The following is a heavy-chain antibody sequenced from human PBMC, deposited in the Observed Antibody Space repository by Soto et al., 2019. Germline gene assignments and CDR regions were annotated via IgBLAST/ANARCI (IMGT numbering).Heavy chain of an antibody. CDR3: AENSAPNWYFDH. CDR1: GYIFTNYE. D-gene: IGHD1-26*01. Sequence: QVQLVQSGPEVKKPGASVKVSCKTSGYIFTNYEIKWVRQALGAGVEWRGWISGYNGITTDAQTFQGRVTMTRETSTSTVNMELRGVRFDDTAVYYCAENSAPNWYFDHWGRGTLVTVSS. V-gene: IGHV1-18*01. CDR2: ISGYNGIT. J-gene: IGHJ2*01.